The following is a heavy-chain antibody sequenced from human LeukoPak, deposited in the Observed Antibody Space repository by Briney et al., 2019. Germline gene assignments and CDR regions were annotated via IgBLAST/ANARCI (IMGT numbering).Heavy chain of an antibody. J-gene: IGHJ3*02. CDR1: GFTFSSYW. CDR2: INSDGSST. CDR3: ARDMYYDILTGYFTYAFDI. Sequence: GGSLRLSCAASGFTFSSYWIHWVRQAPGKGLVWVSRINSDGSSTSYADSVKGRFTISRDNAKNTLYLQMNSLRAEDTAVYYCARDMYYDILTGYFTYAFDIWGQGTMVTVSS. D-gene: IGHD3-9*01. V-gene: IGHV3-74*01.